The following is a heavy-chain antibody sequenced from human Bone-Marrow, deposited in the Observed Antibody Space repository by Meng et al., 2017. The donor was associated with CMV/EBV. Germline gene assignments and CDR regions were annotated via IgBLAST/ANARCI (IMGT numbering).Heavy chain of an antibody. CDR3: ARRGGYDFWSGYLLDY. CDR2: IYPGDSDT. D-gene: IGHD3-3*01. V-gene: IGHV5-51*01. J-gene: IGHJ4*02. CDR1: GYSCTSYW. Sequence: GESLKISCKGSGYSCTSYWIGWVRQMPGKGLEWRGIIYPGDSDTRYSPSFQGQVIISADKSISTAYLQWSSLKASDTAMYYCARRGGYDFWSGYLLDYWGQGTLVTVSS.